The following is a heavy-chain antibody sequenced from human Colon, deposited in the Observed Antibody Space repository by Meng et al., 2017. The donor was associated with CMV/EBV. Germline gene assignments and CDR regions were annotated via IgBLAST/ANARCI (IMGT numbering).Heavy chain of an antibody. J-gene: IGHJ4*02. V-gene: IGHV7-4-1*02. D-gene: IGHD5-12*01. CDR1: GYSFTTYA. CDR2: INTNTGHP. CDR3: ARGILATVDS. Sequence: QVQLVQSGSELKRPGATVKVSCKTSGYSFTTYAMNWVRQAPGQGLEWMGWINTNTGHPTYAQGFTGRFVFSSDTSVSTAYLQISSLQSGDTAVYYCARGILATVDSWGQGTLVTVSS.